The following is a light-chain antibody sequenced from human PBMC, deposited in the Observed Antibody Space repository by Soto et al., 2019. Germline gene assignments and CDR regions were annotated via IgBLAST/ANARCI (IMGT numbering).Light chain of an antibody. V-gene: IGLV1-44*01. CDR2: NSY. CDR1: SSNIGSKT. J-gene: IGLJ1*01. Sequence: QSVLTQPPSASGTPGQRGTISCSGSSSNIGSKTVNWYQQLPGTVPKLLIYNSYQRPSGVPDRFSGSKSGTSASLAISGLQSEDEADYYCAAWDASLNGYVFGAGTRSPS. CDR3: AAWDASLNGYV.